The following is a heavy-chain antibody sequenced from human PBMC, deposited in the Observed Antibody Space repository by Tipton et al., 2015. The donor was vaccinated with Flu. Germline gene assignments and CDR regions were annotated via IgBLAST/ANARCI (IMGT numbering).Heavy chain of an antibody. CDR3: AREGSGWYRNGFDP. CDR1: GGSISSYY. Sequence: TLSLTCTVSGGSISSYYWSWIRQPPGKGLEWIGYIYYSGSTNYNPSPKSRVTISVDTSKNQFSLKLSSVTAADTAVYYCAREGSGWYRNGFDPWGKGTMVNVS. CDR2: IYYSGST. D-gene: IGHD6-19*01. J-gene: IGHJ5*02. V-gene: IGHV4-59*01.